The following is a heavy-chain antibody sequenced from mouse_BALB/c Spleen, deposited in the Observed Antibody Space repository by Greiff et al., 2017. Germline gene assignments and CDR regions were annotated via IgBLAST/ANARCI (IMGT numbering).Heavy chain of an antibody. CDR3: ARDNTVYYAMDY. Sequence: EVKVVESGGGLVKPGGSLKLSCAASGFTFSDYYMYWVRQTPEKRLEWVATISDGGSYTYYPDSVKGRFTISRDNAKNNLYLQMSSLKSEDTAMYYCARDNTVYYAMDYWGQGTSVTVSS. CDR2: ISDGGSYT. V-gene: IGHV5-4*02. D-gene: IGHD1-1*01. J-gene: IGHJ4*01. CDR1: GFTFSDYY.